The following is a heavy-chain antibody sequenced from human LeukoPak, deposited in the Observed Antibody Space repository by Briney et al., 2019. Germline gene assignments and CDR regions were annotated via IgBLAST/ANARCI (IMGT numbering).Heavy chain of an antibody. V-gene: IGHV4-4*07. CDR3: AANARAGAFDI. Sequence: SETLSLTCTVSGGSISSYYWSWIRQPAGEGLEWIGRIYTSGSTNYNPSLKGRVTMSVDTSKNQFSLKLSSVTAADTAVYYCAANARAGAFDIWGQGTMVTVSS. CDR2: IYTSGST. J-gene: IGHJ3*02. D-gene: IGHD1-1*01. CDR1: GGSISSYY.